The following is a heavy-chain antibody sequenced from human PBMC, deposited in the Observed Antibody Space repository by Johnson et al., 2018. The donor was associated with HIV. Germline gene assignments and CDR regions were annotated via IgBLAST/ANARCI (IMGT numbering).Heavy chain of an antibody. CDR2: ISSSGSTI. V-gene: IGHV3-11*01. D-gene: IGHD2-15*01. Sequence: QMQLVESGGGVVQPGRSLRLSCAASGFTFSDYYMSWIRQAPGKGLEWVSYISSSGSTIYYADSVKGRFTISRDNSKNSLYLQMNSLKAEDTAVYYCASSLVVAAQEGDAFDIWGQGTMVTVSS. CDR1: GFTFSDYY. CDR3: ASSLVVAAQEGDAFDI. J-gene: IGHJ3*02.